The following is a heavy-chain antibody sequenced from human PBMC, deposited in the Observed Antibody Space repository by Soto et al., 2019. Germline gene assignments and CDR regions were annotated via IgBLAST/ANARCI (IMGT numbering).Heavy chain of an antibody. V-gene: IGHV3-23*01. Sequence: PGGSLRLSCAVSGFTFSNYAMSWVRQAPGKGLEWVSAISSSAATTHYADSVKGRFTISRGNSRSTLYLHMSSLRDEDTAVYYCGKDIRGNFVDYFDSWGQGAPVTVSS. D-gene: IGHD4-4*01. J-gene: IGHJ4*02. CDR2: ISSSAATT. CDR3: GKDIRGNFVDYFDS. CDR1: GFTFSNYA.